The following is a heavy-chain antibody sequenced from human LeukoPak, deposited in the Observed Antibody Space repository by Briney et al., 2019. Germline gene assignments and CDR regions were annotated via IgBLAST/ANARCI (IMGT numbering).Heavy chain of an antibody. CDR1: GFTFSGSA. CDR2: IRSKANSYAT. V-gene: IGHV3-73*01. D-gene: IGHD6-13*01. J-gene: IGHJ4*02. Sequence: GGSLRLPCAASGFTFSGSAMHWVRQASGKGLEWVGRIRSKANSYATAYAASVKGRFTISRDDSKNTAYLQMNSLKTEDTAVYYCIVRVAGYGLGTFDYWGQGTLVTVSS. CDR3: IVRVAGYGLGTFDY.